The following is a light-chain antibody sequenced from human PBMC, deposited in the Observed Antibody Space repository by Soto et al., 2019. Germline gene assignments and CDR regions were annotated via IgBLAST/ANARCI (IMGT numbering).Light chain of an antibody. CDR3: QQYNNGIT. CDR2: GAS. Sequence: EIVLTQFPGTLSLSPGERATLSCRASQSVSSSFLAWYQQKPGQAPRLLIYGASSRATGIPARFSGSGSGTEFTLAISSLQSEDFAVYYCQQYNNGITFGQGTRLEIK. V-gene: IGKV3-15*01. CDR1: QSVSSS. J-gene: IGKJ5*01.